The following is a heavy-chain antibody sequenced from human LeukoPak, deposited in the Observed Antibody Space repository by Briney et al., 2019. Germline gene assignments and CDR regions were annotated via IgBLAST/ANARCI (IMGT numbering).Heavy chain of an antibody. CDR3: ARGYSGYYYGMDV. D-gene: IGHD1-26*01. Sequence: SDTLSLTCAVSGGSISSSNWWSWVRQPPGKGLEWIGEIYHSGSTNYNPSLKSRVTISVDKSKNQFSLKLSSVTAADTAVYYCARGYSGYYYGMDVWGQGTTVTASS. J-gene: IGHJ6*02. CDR1: GGSISSSNW. V-gene: IGHV4-4*02. CDR2: IYHSGST.